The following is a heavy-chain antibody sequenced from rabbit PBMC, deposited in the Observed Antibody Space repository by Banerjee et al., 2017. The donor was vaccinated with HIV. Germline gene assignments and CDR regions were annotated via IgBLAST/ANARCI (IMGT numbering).Heavy chain of an antibody. CDR1: GIDFSTCG. V-gene: IGHV1S45*01. CDR2: INTISGDT. D-gene: IGHD4-1*01. J-gene: IGHJ4*01. Sequence: QQQLEESGGGLVQPEGSLTLSCKASGIDFSTCGISWVRQAPGKGLELIACINTISGDTVYATWAKGRFTISKASWTTVTLQMTSLTAADTASYFCARDLAGVIGWNFNLWGPGTLVTVS. CDR3: ARDLAGVIGWNFNL.